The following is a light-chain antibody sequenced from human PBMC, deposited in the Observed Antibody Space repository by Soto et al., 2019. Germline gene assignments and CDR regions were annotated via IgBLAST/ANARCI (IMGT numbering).Light chain of an antibody. Sequence: ESVLTQSPGTLSLYTGERASLSCRASQSVSSSYLAWYQQKPGQAPRLLIYGASSRATGIPDRFSGSGSGTDFTLTISRMEPEDFAVYYCQQYGNSRTFGQGTKV. CDR3: QQYGNSRT. V-gene: IGKV3-20*01. J-gene: IGKJ1*01. CDR1: QSVSSSY. CDR2: GAS.